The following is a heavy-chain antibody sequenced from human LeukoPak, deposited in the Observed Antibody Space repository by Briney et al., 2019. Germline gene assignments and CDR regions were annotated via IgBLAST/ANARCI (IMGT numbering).Heavy chain of an antibody. CDR1: GGSISSSSYY. V-gene: IGHV4-39*07. CDR2: IYYSGST. D-gene: IGHD6-19*01. Sequence: PSETLSLTCTVSGGSISSSSYYWGWLRPPPGKGLEWIGSIYYSGSTYYNPSLKSRVTISVDTSKNQFSLKLSSVTAADTAVYYCARGAVAIHQGYFDYWGQGTLVTVSS. J-gene: IGHJ4*02. CDR3: ARGAVAIHQGYFDY.